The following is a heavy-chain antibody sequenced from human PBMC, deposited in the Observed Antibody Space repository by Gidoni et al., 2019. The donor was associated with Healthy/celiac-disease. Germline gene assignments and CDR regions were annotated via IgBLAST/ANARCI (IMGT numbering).Heavy chain of an antibody. CDR2: ISGSGGST. CDR3: AKRVGSSSWFFDY. Sequence: EVQLLESGGGLVQPGGSLRLSCAASGFTFSSYAMSWVRQAPGKGLEWVSAISGSGGSTYYSDSVKGRFTISRDNSKNTLYLQMNSRRAEDTAVYYCAKRVGSSSWFFDYWGQGTLVTVSS. CDR1: GFTFSSYA. V-gene: IGHV3-23*01. D-gene: IGHD6-13*01. J-gene: IGHJ4*02.